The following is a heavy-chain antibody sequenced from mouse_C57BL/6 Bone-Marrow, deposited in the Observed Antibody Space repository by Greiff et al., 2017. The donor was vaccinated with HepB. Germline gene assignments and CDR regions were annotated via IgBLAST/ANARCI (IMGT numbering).Heavy chain of an antibody. D-gene: IGHD1-1*01. CDR3: ASIPYYYGSSGGLYYAMDY. V-gene: IGHV14-2*01. CDR2: IDPEDGET. J-gene: IGHJ4*01. Sequence: EVQRVESGAELVKPGASVKLSCTASGFNIKDYYMHWVKQRTEQGLEWIGRIDPEDGETKYAPKFQGKATITADTSSNTAYLQLSSLTSEDTAVYYCASIPYYYGSSGGLYYAMDYWGQGTSVTVSS. CDR1: GFNIKDYY.